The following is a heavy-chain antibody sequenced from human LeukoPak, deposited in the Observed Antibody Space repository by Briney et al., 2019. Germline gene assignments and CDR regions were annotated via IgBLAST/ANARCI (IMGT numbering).Heavy chain of an antibody. V-gene: IGHV4-34*01. CDR3: ARGKGDY. J-gene: IGHJ4*02. CDR1: GGSFSGYY. Sequence: LSETLSLTCAVYGGSFSGYYWSWIRQPPGKGLEWIGEINHSGSTNYNPSLKSRVTISVDTSKNQFSLKLSSVTAADTAVYYCARGKGDYWGQGTLVTVSS. CDR2: INHSGST.